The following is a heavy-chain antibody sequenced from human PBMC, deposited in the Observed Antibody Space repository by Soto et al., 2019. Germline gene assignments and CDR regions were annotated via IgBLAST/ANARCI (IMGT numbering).Heavy chain of an antibody. Sequence: QVQLQQWGAGLLKPSETLSLTCAVYGGSFSGYYWSWIRQPPGKGVEWIGEINHSGSTNYNPSLKSRVTISVHTSKNQFSLKLSSVTAADTAVYYCARLSRMITFGGVIVPAPGGFDYWGQGTLVTVSS. CDR1: GGSFSGYY. CDR2: INHSGST. J-gene: IGHJ4*02. CDR3: ARLSRMITFGGVIVPAPGGFDY. D-gene: IGHD3-16*02. V-gene: IGHV4-34*01.